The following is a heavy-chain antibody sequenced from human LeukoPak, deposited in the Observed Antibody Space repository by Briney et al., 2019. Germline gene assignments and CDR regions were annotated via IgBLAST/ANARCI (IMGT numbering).Heavy chain of an antibody. J-gene: IGHJ4*02. CDR3: ARVRQIAARAAEGYYFDY. D-gene: IGHD6-6*01. Sequence: SETLSLTCTVSGGSISSYYWSWIRQPPGKGLEWIGYIYYSGSTNYNPSLKSRVTISVDTSKNQFSLKLSSVTAADTAVYYCARVRQIAARAAEGYYFDYWGQGTLVTVSS. V-gene: IGHV4-59*01. CDR2: IYYSGST. CDR1: GGSISSYY.